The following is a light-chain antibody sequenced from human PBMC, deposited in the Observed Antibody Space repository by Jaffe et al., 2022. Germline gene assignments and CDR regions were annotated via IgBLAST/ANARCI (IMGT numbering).Light chain of an antibody. J-gene: IGKJ1*01. CDR3: QQYGTSPWT. CDR2: GTS. CDR1: QSVSSRC. V-gene: IGKV3-20*01. Sequence: EVVLTQSPGTLSLSPGERATLSCRASQSVSSRCLAWYQQKPGQAPRLLIYGTSRRATGIPDRISGSGSGTDFTLSISRLEPEDFAVFYCQQYGTSPWTFGQGTKVEIK.